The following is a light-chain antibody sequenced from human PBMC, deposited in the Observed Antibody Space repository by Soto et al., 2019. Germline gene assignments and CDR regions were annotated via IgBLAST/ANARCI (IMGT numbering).Light chain of an antibody. CDR3: QQRSNWAT. CDR2: DAS. J-gene: IGKJ3*01. CDR1: QSVSRN. Sequence: EIVLTQSPATLCLSPGERATLSCRASQSVSRNLAWYQQKPGQAPRLLIYDASNRATGIPARFSGSGSVTDFTLTISSLEHEDFAVYYCQQRSNWATFGPGTKVDIK. V-gene: IGKV3-11*01.